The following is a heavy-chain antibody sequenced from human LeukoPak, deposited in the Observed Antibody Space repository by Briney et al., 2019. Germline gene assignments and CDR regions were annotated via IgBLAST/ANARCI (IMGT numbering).Heavy chain of an antibody. CDR3: ARFTTVVPAFWYFDL. CDR2: IFYSGTT. Sequence: SETLSLTCTVSGASISNYYWSWIRQPPGKGLEWFGYIFYSGTTNYNPSLKSRVTVSLDTSKNQFSLQLRSVTAADTAVYYCARFTTVVPAFWYFDLWGRGTLVTVSS. CDR1: GASISNYY. V-gene: IGHV4-59*08. D-gene: IGHD4-23*01. J-gene: IGHJ2*01.